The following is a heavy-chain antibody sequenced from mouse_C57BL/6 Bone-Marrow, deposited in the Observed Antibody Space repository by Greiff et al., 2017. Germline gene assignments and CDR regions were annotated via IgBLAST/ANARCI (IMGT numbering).Heavy chain of an antibody. CDR1: GFTFSSYG. CDR3: ARRVHLSSYFDV. J-gene: IGHJ1*03. D-gene: IGHD1-1*01. V-gene: IGHV5-6*02. CDR2: ISSGGSYT. Sequence: EVKLVESGGDLVKPGGSLKLSCAASGFTFSSYGMSWVRQTPDKRLEWVATISSGGSYTYYPDSVKGRFTISRDNAKNTLYLQMSSLKSEDTAMYYCARRVHLSSYFDVWGTGTTVTVSS.